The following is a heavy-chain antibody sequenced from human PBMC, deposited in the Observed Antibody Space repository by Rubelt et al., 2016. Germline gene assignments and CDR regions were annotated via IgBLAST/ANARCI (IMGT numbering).Heavy chain of an antibody. CDR3: ATGYSSSWYSFDY. D-gene: IGHD6-13*01. CDR1: GFTFSSYA. CDR2: ISGSGGST. J-gene: IGHJ4*02. V-gene: IGHV3-23*01. Sequence: EYGGGLVQPGGSLRLSCAASGFTFSSYAMSWVRQAPGKGLEWVSAISGSGGSTYYADSVKGRFTISRDNSKNTLYLQMNSLRAEDTAVYYCATGYSSSWYSFDYWGQGTLVTVSS.